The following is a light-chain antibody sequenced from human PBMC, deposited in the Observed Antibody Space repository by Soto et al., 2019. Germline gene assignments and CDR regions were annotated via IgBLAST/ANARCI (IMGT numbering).Light chain of an antibody. CDR2: GAS. CDR3: QQYGSSPYT. J-gene: IGKJ2*01. V-gene: IGKV3-20*01. Sequence: EIVLTQSPGTLSLSPGERATLSCRASQSVSSSYLAWYQQKPGQAPRLLIYGASSRATGIPDRFSGSGSGTDFTLTISRLEADDYAVYYYQQYGSSPYTFGQGTKLEIK. CDR1: QSVSSSY.